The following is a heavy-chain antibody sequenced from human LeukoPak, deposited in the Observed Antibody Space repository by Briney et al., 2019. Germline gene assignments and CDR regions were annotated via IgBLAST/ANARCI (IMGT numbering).Heavy chain of an antibody. D-gene: IGHD4-17*01. CDR3: ARARGWTSGDDYYYGMDF. J-gene: IGHJ6*02. CDR2: INQSGNT. Sequence: PSETLSLTCVVYGGPFSGYYWSWIRQSPGKGLEWIGEINQSGNTNYNPSLKSRVIISIDTSKNQFSLKVTSVTAGDTAVYYCARARGWTSGDDYYYGMDFWGQGTTGTVSS. V-gene: IGHV4-34*01. CDR1: GGPFSGYY.